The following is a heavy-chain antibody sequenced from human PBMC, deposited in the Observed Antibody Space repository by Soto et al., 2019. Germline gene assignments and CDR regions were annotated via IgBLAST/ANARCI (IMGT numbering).Heavy chain of an antibody. Sequence: QVQLQESGPGLVKPSGTLSLTCAVSGGSISSSNWWSWVRQPPGKGLEWIGEIYHSGSTNYNPSLKSRVTISVDKSKNQFSLKLSSVTAADTAVYYCAGDHSGRTERKTNNWFDPWGQGTLVTVSS. D-gene: IGHD6-19*01. J-gene: IGHJ5*02. CDR1: GGSISSSNW. V-gene: IGHV4-4*02. CDR3: AGDHSGRTERKTNNWFDP. CDR2: IYHSGST.